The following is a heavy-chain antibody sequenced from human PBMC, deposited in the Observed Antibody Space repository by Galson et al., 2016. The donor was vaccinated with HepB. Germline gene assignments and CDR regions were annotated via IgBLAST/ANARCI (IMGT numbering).Heavy chain of an antibody. CDR1: GFSLSRYW. D-gene: IGHD7-27*01. CDR3: ARVLGTDEELDY. Sequence: SLRLSCAASGFSLSRYWMTWVRQAPGKGLEWVANIKQDGSTIQYVDSVKGRFTISRDNSDNSLCLQMNSLRVEDTAVYYCARVLGTDEELDYWGRGTLVTVSS. V-gene: IGHV3-7*04. J-gene: IGHJ4*02. CDR2: IKQDGSTI.